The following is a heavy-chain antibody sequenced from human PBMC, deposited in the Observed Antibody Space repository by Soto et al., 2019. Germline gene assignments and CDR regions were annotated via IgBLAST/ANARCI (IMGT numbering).Heavy chain of an antibody. V-gene: IGHV3-74*01. CDR1: GFTFSSYA. CDR3: VRTSLVVAAATREDY. Sequence: PGGSLRLSCAASGFTFSSYAMSWFRQAPGKGLVWVSRINSDGSSTSYADSVKGRFTISRDNAKNTLYLQMNSLRAEDTAVYYCVRTSLVVAAATREDYWGQGTLVTVSS. CDR2: INSDGSST. J-gene: IGHJ4*02. D-gene: IGHD2-15*01.